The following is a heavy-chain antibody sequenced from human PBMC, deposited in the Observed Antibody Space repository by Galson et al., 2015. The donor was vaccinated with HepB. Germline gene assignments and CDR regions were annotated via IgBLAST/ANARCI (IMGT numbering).Heavy chain of an antibody. D-gene: IGHD2-21*01. CDR1: GFTFSNYG. V-gene: IGHV3-30*18. CDR2: ISYDGSNN. CDR3: AKVVLPLIPTDAFDI. J-gene: IGHJ3*02. Sequence: SLRLSCAASGFTFSNYGMHWVRQAPGKGLEWVAVISYDGSNNFYADSVKGRFTISRDNSKNSLYLQMNSLRVEDTAVYYCAKVVLPLIPTDAFDIWGQGTMVTVSS.